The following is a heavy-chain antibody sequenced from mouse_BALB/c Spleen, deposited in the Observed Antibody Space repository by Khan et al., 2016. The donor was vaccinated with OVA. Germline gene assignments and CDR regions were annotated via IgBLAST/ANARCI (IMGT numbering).Heavy chain of an antibody. D-gene: IGHD1-2*01. CDR2: IYPGSGDT. V-gene: IGHV1-77*01. J-gene: IGHJ3*01. Sequence: QVQLQQSGAELARPGASVKLSCKASGYTFTDYYINWVKQRTGQGLEWIGEIYPGSGDTYYNEKFKDKATLTADKSSTTAYMQLSSLTSEDSAVYFCARRNYFGYTFAYWGQWTLVTVSA. CDR3: ARRNYFGYTFAY. CDR1: GYTFTDYY.